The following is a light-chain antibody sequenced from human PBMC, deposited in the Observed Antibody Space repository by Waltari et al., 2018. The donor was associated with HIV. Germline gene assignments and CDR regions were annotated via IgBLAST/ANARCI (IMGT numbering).Light chain of an antibody. Sequence: QSALTQPASVSGSPGQSITIPCTGTSSDVGGYNYAPCYQQNPGNVPKLIIYEASNLPSGVSNRFSCCKAGNTASLTISGLQAEDEADYYCSSDTRSNTPYVFGTGTKVTVL. V-gene: IGLV2-14*01. CDR2: EAS. J-gene: IGLJ1*01. CDR3: SSDTRSNTPYV. CDR1: SSDVGGYNY.